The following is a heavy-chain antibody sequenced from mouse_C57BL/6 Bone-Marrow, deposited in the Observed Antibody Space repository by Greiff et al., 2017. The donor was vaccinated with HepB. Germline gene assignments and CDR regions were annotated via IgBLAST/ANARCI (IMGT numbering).Heavy chain of an antibody. J-gene: IGHJ2*01. CDR2: IYPRDGST. CDR3: ARGPFDY. V-gene: IGHV1-85*01. CDR1: GYTFTSYD. Sequence: QVHVKQSGPELVKPGASVKLSCKASGYTFTSYDINWVKQRPGQGLEWIGWIYPRDGSTKYNEKFKGKATLTVDTSSSTAYMELHSLTSEDSAVYFCARGPFDYWGQGTTLTVSS.